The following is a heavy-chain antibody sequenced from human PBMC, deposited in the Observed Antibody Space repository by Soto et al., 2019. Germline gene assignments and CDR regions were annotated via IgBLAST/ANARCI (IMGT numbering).Heavy chain of an antibody. J-gene: IGHJ4*02. CDR3: ARGRPMGYSYGPNFDY. CDR2: IYRSGST. V-gene: IGHV4-4*02. Sequence: PSETLSLTCAVCGGSINSSNWWSWVRQPPGKGLQWIGEIYRSGSTSYNPSLKSRVTISVDKSKNQFSLNLTSVTAADTAVYYSARGRPMGYSYGPNFDYWGQGTLVTGLL. D-gene: IGHD5-18*01. CDR1: GGSINSSNW.